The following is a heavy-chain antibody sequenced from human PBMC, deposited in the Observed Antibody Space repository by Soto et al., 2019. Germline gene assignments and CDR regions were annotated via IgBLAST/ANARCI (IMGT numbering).Heavy chain of an antibody. J-gene: IGHJ6*02. CDR3: ARYSNNWFQTEGMDV. D-gene: IGHD6-13*01. V-gene: IGHV4-4*07. CDR2: IDASGNT. Sequence: AGKGLEWIGRIDASGNTNYNPSLNSRVTMSIDTSKKQFSLKLTSVTAADTAIYYCARYSNNWFQTEGMDVWGQGTPVTVSS.